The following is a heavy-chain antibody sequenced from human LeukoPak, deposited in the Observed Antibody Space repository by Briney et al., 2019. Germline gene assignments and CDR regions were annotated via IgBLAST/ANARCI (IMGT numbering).Heavy chain of an antibody. D-gene: IGHD3-10*01. CDR2: ISYDGSNK. V-gene: IGHV3-30*18. CDR3: AKDHYYGSGTYSSEHFDY. CDR1: GFTFSSYG. Sequence: GGSLRLSCAASGFTFSSYGMHWVRQAPGKGLEWVAVISYDGSNKYYADSVKGRFTISRDNSKNTLYLQMNSLRVEDTAVYYCAKDHYYGSGTYSSEHFDYWGQGTLVTVSS. J-gene: IGHJ4*02.